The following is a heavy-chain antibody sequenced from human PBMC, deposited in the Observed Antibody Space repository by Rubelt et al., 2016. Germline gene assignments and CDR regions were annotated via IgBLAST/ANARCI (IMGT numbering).Heavy chain of an antibody. Sequence: QLQLRESGPGLVKPSETLSLTCTVSGGSISSSSYYWGWIRQPPGKGLEWIGEINHSGSTYYNPSLKSRVTISVDTSKNQFALKRGSVTAADTAVDYCARGRDGDRMGCWGQGTLVTVSS. D-gene: IGHD4-17*01. CDR1: GGSISSSSYY. V-gene: IGHV4-39*07. CDR3: ARGRDGDRMGC. CDR2: INHSGST. J-gene: IGHJ4*02.